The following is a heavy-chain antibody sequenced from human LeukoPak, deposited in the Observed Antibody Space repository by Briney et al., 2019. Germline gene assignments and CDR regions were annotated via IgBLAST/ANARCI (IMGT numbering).Heavy chain of an antibody. V-gene: IGHV3-21*06. CDR2: ISSSSTYI. J-gene: IGHJ4*02. CDR3: ARGPYSYGIYYFDY. CDR1: GFTFSSYS. D-gene: IGHD5-18*01. Sequence: GGSLRLSCAASGFTFSSYSMNWVRQAPGKGLEWVSSISSSSTYIYYADSMKGRFTISRDNAKNSLYLQMNSLRAEDTAVYYCARGPYSYGIYYFDYWGQGTLVTVSS.